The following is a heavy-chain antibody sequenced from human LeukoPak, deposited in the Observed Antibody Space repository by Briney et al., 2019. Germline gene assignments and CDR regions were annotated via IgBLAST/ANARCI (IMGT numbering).Heavy chain of an antibody. V-gene: IGHV1-18*01. J-gene: IGHJ4*02. CDR3: ARGPPYDSSGYYVY. CDR2: ISAYNGNT. CDR1: GYTFTSYG. Sequence: ASVKVSCKASGYTFTSYGISWVRQAPGQGLEWMGWISAYNGNTNYAQKLQGRVTMTTDTSTSTAYMELRSLRSDDTAVYYCARGPPYDSSGYYVYWGQGTLVTVSS. D-gene: IGHD3-22*01.